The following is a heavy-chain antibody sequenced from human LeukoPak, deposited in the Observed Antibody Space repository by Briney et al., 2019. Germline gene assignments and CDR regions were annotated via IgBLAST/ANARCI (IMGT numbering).Heavy chain of an antibody. D-gene: IGHD1-14*01. CDR3: ARWEPQGAFDI. V-gene: IGHV4-61*02. Sequence: SETLSLTCTVSGGSISSGSYYWSWIRQPAGKGLEWIGRIYTSGSTNYNPSLKSRVTISVDTSKNQFSLKLSSVTAADTAVYYCARWEPQGAFDIWGQGTMVTVSS. CDR2: IYTSGST. J-gene: IGHJ3*02. CDR1: GGSISSGSYY.